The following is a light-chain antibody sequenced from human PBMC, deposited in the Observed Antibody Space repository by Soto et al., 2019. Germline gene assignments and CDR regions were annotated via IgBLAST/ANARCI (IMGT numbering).Light chain of an antibody. V-gene: IGLV1-40*01. CDR3: QAYDYSLTAFV. CDR1: TSNPGAGYD. CDR2: GNR. J-gene: IGLJ3*02. Sequence: QSVLTQPPSVSGAPGQRVPISSIGNTSNPGAGYDVHWYQQLPGAPPKLVIFGNRNRPSGVPERFSGSKSGTSASLAITGLQAEDEADYYCQAYDYSLTAFVFGGGTKVTVL.